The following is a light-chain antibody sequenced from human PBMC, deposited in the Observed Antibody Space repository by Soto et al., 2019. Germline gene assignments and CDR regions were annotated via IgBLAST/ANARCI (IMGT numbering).Light chain of an antibody. CDR2: DAS. Sequence: EIVLTQSPATLFLSPGERATLYCRASQSVRTYLAWYQQKPGQAPRLLIYDASNRATGIPARFSGSGSGTDFTLTISSLEPEDFAVYYCQHRSNWPRTFGQGTKVDIK. J-gene: IGKJ1*01. CDR3: QHRSNWPRT. V-gene: IGKV3-11*01. CDR1: QSVRTY.